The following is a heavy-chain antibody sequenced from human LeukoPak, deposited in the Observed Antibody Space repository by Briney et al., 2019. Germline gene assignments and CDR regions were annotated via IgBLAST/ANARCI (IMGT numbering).Heavy chain of an antibody. CDR1: GFTFSSYA. Sequence: GGSLRLSCAASGFTFSSYAMSWVRQAPGKGLEWVSAISGSGGSTYYADSVKGRFTISRDNSKNTLYLQMNSLRAEDTAVYYCAKVPYYDSSGYRDYWGQGTLVTVSS. CDR2: ISGSGGST. J-gene: IGHJ4*02. D-gene: IGHD3-22*01. V-gene: IGHV3-23*01. CDR3: AKVPYYDSSGYRDY.